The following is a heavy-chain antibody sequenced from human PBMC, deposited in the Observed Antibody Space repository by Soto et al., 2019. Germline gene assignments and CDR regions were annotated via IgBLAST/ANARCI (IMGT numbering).Heavy chain of an antibody. CDR2: IKSKTDGGTT. V-gene: IGHV3-15*01. CDR1: GFTFSNAW. Sequence: EVQLVESGGGLVQPGGSLRLSCAASGFTFSNAWMSWVRQAPGKGLEWVGRIKSKTDGGTTDYAAPVKGRFTISRDDSKNTLYLQMNSLKTEDTAVYYCTTDFISSGWSPAGFPAFDIWGQGTMVTVSS. CDR3: TTDFISSGWSPAGFPAFDI. J-gene: IGHJ3*02. D-gene: IGHD6-19*01.